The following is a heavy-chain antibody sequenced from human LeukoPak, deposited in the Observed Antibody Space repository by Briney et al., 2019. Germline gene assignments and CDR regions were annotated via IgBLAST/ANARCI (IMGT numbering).Heavy chain of an antibody. V-gene: IGHV3-74*01. CDR3: ARGAYYGSGSYYNPASGFDP. Sequence: GGSLRLSCAASGFTFSSYWMHWVRQAPGKGLVWVSRINSDGSSTSYADSVKGRFTISRDNAKNTLYLQMNSLRAEDTAVYYCARGAYYGSGSYYNPASGFDPWGQGTLVTVSS. J-gene: IGHJ5*02. CDR2: INSDGSST. D-gene: IGHD3-10*01. CDR1: GFTFSSYW.